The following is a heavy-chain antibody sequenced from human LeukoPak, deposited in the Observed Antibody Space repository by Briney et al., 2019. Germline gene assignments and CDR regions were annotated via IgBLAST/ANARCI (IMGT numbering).Heavy chain of an antibody. CDR2: IYYSGST. D-gene: IGHD1-26*01. V-gene: IGHV4-59*01. Sequence: SETLTLTCTVSGGSISRYYWSWIRQPPGKGLEWIGYIYYSGSTNYNPSLKSRVTISVDTSKNQFSLKLSSVTAAGTAVYYCARALALGQLLFDYWGQGTLVTLSS. CDR1: GGSISRYY. J-gene: IGHJ4*02. CDR3: ARALALGQLLFDY.